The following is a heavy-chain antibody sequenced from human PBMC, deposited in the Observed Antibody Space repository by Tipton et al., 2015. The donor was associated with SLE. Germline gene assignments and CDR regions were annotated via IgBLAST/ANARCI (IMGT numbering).Heavy chain of an antibody. Sequence: TLSLTCTVSGGSISSYYWSWIRQPPGKGLEWIGYIYYSGSTNYNPSLKGRVTISVDTSKNQFSLKLSSVTAADTAVYYCAKEVFGYFQHWGQGTLVTVSS. D-gene: IGHD3-10*01. V-gene: IGHV4-59*01. CDR3: AKEVFGYFQH. CDR2: IYYSGST. J-gene: IGHJ1*01. CDR1: GGSISSYY.